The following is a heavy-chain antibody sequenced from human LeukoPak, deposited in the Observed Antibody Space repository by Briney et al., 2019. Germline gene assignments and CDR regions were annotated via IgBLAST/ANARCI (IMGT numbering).Heavy chain of an antibody. CDR3: ARGGNYYGSGSYFYYYYYYMDV. Sequence: SETLSLTCTVSGGSISSGSYYWSRIRQPAGKGLEWIGRIYTSGSTNYNPSLKSRVTISVDTSKNQFSLKLSSVTAADTAVYYCARGGNYYGSGSYFYYYYYYMDVWGKGTTVTISS. CDR1: GGSISSGSYY. J-gene: IGHJ6*03. V-gene: IGHV4-61*02. CDR2: IYTSGST. D-gene: IGHD3-10*01.